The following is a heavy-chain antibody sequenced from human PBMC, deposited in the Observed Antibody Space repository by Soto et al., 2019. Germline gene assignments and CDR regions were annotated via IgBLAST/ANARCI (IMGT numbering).Heavy chain of an antibody. D-gene: IGHD3-22*01. CDR3: ARGSVDTVDSSGFYEY. Sequence: ETLSLTFAVSGGSFSSYYWRWISHPPGKGLEWIGEINHSGGTSYNPSLKSRVTISVDTSKSQFSLKLTSVTAADRAVYYCARGSVDTVDSSGFYEYWGPGTPVTV. V-gene: IGHV4-34*01. CDR2: INHSGGT. J-gene: IGHJ4*02. CDR1: GGSFSSYY.